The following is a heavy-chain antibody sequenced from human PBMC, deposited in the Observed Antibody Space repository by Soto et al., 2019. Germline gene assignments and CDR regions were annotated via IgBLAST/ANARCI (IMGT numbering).Heavy chain of an antibody. CDR1: VYTFPQHY. CDR3: ARDLSRQSWKWFDH. D-gene: IGHD1-1*01. V-gene: IGHV1-2*02. CDR2: IHPNSGDT. Sequence: XSVNVSYQTSVYTFPQHYIQWVRQAPGQGPEYMGWIHPNSGDTKYTQRFQGRVTMTRDTSISTAYMELRRLTSDDTAVYYCARDLSRQSWKWFDHWGQGTLVTVSS. J-gene: IGHJ5*02.